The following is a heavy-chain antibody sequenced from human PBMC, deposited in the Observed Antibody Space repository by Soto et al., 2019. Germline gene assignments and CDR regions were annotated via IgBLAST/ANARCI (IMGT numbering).Heavy chain of an antibody. J-gene: IGHJ3*02. CDR3: AAIKVAVAGKRFGAFDI. CDR2: INHSGST. Sequence: SETLSLTCAVYGGSFSGYYWSWIRQPPGKGLEWIGEINHSGSTNYNPSLKSRVTISVDTSKNQFSLKLSSVTTADTAVYYCAAIKVAVAGKRFGAFDIWGQGTMVTVSS. D-gene: IGHD6-19*01. CDR1: GGSFSGYY. V-gene: IGHV4-34*01.